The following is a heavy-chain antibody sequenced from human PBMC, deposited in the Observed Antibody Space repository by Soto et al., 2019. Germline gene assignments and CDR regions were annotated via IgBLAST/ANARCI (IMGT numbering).Heavy chain of an antibody. J-gene: IGHJ4*02. V-gene: IGHV3-9*01. CDR2: VSPTGDTV. D-gene: IGHD3-10*01. CDR1: GFRVEQYV. Sequence: VQVVASGGGLVQPGRSLRLCCAVSGFRVEQYVVHWDRQAPGKGLECVSTVSPTGDTVAYADSVEGRFTVSRDNAKNSLYLHMNSLKGDDTDFYYCIKDAPNGSIDELGQGTLVTISS. CDR3: IKDAPNGSIDE.